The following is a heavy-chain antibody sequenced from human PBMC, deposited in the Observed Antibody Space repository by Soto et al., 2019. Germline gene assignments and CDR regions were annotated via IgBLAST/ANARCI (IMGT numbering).Heavy chain of an antibody. D-gene: IGHD1-20*01. CDR1: GFTFSTYW. CDR3: ARDNWNSN. J-gene: IGHJ4*02. V-gene: IGHV3-74*01. CDR2: INSDGSST. Sequence: GGSLRLSCAASGFTFSTYWMRWVRQAPGKGLVRVSRINSDGSSTNYADSVKGRFAILRDSAKNTLYLQMNSLRAEDTAVYYCARDNWNSNWGQGTLVTVSS.